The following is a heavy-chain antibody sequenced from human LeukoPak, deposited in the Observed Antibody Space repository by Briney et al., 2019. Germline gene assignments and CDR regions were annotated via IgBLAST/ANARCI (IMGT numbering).Heavy chain of an antibody. Sequence: SETLSLTCTVSGGSISGYYWTWIRQPAGKGLEWIGRIHSSGSANYNPSLNRRINMSIDTSKNRFSLKLTSVTAADTAVYYCARDIAVSGLLDNWGQGTLVIVSA. CDR3: ARDIAVSGLLDN. CDR2: IHSSGSA. CDR1: GGSISGYY. V-gene: IGHV4-4*07. J-gene: IGHJ4*02. D-gene: IGHD6-19*01.